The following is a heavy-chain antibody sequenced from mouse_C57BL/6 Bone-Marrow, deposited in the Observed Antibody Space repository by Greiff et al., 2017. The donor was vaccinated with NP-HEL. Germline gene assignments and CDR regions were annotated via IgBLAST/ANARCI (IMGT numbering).Heavy chain of an antibody. Sequence: EVHLVESGAELVRPGASVKLSCTASGFNIKDDYMHWVKQRPEQGLEWIGWIDPENGDTEYASKFQGKATITADTSSNTAYLQLSSLTSEDTAVYYCTQNYYGSSSYYAMDYWGQGTSVTVSS. CDR1: GFNIKDDY. CDR2: IDPENGDT. CDR3: TQNYYGSSSYYAMDY. D-gene: IGHD1-1*01. V-gene: IGHV14-4*01. J-gene: IGHJ4*01.